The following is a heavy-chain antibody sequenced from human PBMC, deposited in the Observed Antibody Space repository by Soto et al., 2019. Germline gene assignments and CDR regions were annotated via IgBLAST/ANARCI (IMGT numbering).Heavy chain of an antibody. J-gene: IGHJ4*02. CDR1: GFSLSTSGVG. CDR2: IYWNDDK. CDR3: AHRRPATTSSSRYYFDH. Sequence: GSGPTLVNPTQTLTLTCTFSGFSLSTSGVGVGWIRQPPGKALEGLATIYWNDDKRYRPSLQRGITITKDTSKNQVGLTMSNMDPEYTATYYCAHRRPATTSSSRYYFDHWGPGTMVTVSS. D-gene: IGHD6-6*01. V-gene: IGHV2-5*01.